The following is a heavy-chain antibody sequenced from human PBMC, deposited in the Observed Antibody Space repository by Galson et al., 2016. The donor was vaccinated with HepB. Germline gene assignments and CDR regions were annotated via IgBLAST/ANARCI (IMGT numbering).Heavy chain of an antibody. D-gene: IGHD6-19*01. CDR1: GFTLAGNG. Sequence: SLRLSCAASGFTLAGNGMTWARQAPGKGLEWVSDIGGSDGYTYYADSVKGRFTISRDNFKNTLYLQMNSLRAEDTAVYYCAKEISVAGVNGLPSDYWGQGTLVTVSS. V-gene: IGHV3-23*01. J-gene: IGHJ4*02. CDR2: IGGSDGYT. CDR3: AKEISVAGVNGLPSDY.